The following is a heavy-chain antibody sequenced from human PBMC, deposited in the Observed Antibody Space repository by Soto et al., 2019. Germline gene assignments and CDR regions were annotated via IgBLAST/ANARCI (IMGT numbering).Heavy chain of an antibody. J-gene: IGHJ6*02. Sequence: PGGSLRLSCAASGFTFSSYAMSWVRQAPGKGLEWVSAISGSGGSTYYAASVKGRFTISRDNSKNTLYLQMNSLRAEDTAVYYCAKARIAAAGTPDYYYGMDVWGQGTTVTVSS. CDR3: AKARIAAAGTPDYYYGMDV. CDR1: GFTFSSYA. CDR2: ISGSGGST. D-gene: IGHD6-13*01. V-gene: IGHV3-23*01.